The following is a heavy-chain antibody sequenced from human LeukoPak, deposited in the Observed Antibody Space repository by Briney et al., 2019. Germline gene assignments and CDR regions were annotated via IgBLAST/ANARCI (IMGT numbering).Heavy chain of an antibody. D-gene: IGHD3-9*01. Sequence: GGSLRLSCAASGFTFSSYGMHWVRQAPGKGLEWVAVIWYDGSNKYYADSVKGRFTISRDNSKNPLYLQMNSLRAEDTAVYYCARDWGIYDILTGYYPNGWFDPWGQGTLVTVSS. J-gene: IGHJ5*02. CDR1: GFTFSSYG. CDR2: IWYDGSNK. CDR3: ARDWGIYDILTGYYPNGWFDP. V-gene: IGHV3-33*01.